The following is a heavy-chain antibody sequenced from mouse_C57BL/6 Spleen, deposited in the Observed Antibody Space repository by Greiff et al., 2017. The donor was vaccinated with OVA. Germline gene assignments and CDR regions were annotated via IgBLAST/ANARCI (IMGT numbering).Heavy chain of an antibody. J-gene: IGHJ4*01. CDR3: AKNSPFYYAMDY. CDR2: IWRGGST. CDR1: GFSLTSYG. V-gene: IGHV2-5*01. Sequence: VQLQESGPGLVQPSQSLSITCTVSGFSLTSYGVHWVRQSPGKGLEWLGVIWRGGSTDYNAAFMSRLSITKDNSKSQVFFKMNSLQADDTAIYYCAKNSPFYYAMDYWGQGTSVTVSS.